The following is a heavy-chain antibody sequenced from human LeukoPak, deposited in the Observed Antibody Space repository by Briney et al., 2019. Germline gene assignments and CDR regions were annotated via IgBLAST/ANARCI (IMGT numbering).Heavy chain of an antibody. D-gene: IGHD3-3*01. CDR3: ARGYYDFWSGSPFDY. J-gene: IGHJ4*02. V-gene: IGHV1-18*01. CDR2: ISAYNGNT. Sequence: ASVTVSFKASGYTFTSYGISWVRQAPGQGLEWMGWISAYNGNTNYAQKLQGRVTMTTDTSTSTAYMELRSLRSDDTAGYYCARGYYDFWSGSPFDYWGQGTLVTVSS. CDR1: GYTFTSYG.